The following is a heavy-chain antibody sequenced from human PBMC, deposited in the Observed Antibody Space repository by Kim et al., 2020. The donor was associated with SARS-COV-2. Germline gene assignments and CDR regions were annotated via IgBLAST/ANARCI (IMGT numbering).Heavy chain of an antibody. CDR1: GGTFSSYA. CDR2: IIPIFGTA. J-gene: IGHJ6*02. CDR3: ASMLGRITMVRGVPTGYYGMDV. D-gene: IGHD3-10*01. Sequence: SVKVSCKASGGTFSSYAIGWVRQAPGQGLEWMGGIIPIFGTANYAQKFQGRVTITADESTSTAYMELSSLRSEDTAVYYCASMLGRITMVRGVPTGYYGMDVWGQGTTVTVSS. V-gene: IGHV1-69*13.